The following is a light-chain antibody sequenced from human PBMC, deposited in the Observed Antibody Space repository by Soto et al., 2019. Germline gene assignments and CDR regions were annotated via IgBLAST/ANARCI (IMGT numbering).Light chain of an antibody. CDR2: GAS. Sequence: EIVLTQSPGTLSLSPGERATLSCRASQSISNSYLAWYQQKPGQAPRLLVYGASSRATGIPDRFSGSGSRTDFTLTISRLEPEDFAMYYCQQYGSSRFTFGPGTKVDVK. CDR1: QSISNSY. CDR3: QQYGSSRFT. V-gene: IGKV3-20*01. J-gene: IGKJ3*01.